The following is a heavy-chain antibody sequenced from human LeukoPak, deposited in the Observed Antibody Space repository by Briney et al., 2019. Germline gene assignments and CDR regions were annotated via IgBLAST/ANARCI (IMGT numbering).Heavy chain of an antibody. CDR3: ARSSVPTGWGTFDV. V-gene: IGHV4-39*01. CDR1: GGSISSTYY. J-gene: IGHJ3*01. CDR2: VYYSGNT. D-gene: IGHD4-17*01. Sequence: SETLSLTCTVSGGSISSTYYWAWLRQPPGKGLEWFGSVYYSGNTYYNPSLQSPVTISVDTSKNQFSLKLSSVTAADTAVYYCARSSVPTGWGTFDVWGLGTLVTVSS.